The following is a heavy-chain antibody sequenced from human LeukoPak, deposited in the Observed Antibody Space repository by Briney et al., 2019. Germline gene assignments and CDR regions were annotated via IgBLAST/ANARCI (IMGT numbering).Heavy chain of an antibody. CDR2: INPDGSET. Sequence: GGSLRLSCAASGFSLSIHWLTWVRQAPGKRPQWVAHINPDGSETAFLDSVRGRFTISRDNSKTSLYLQMNTLRVEDTAVYHCARGHYGLDVWGQGTTVTVSS. CDR3: ARGHYGLDV. V-gene: IGHV3-7*01. J-gene: IGHJ6*02. CDR1: GFSLSIHW.